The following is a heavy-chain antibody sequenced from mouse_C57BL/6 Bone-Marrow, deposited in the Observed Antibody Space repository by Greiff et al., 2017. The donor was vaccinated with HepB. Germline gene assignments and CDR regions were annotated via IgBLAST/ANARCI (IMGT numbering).Heavy chain of an antibody. CDR2: IDPSDRYT. CDR3: ARREAIYDGCL. V-gene: IGHV1-50*01. D-gene: IGHD2-3*01. J-gene: IGHJ2*01. Sequence: QVQLQQPGAELVKPGASVKVSCKASGYTFTSYWMQWVKQRPGQGLEWIGEIDPSDRYTNYNKKFKGKATLTVDTSSSTAYMQLSSLTSEDSAVYYCARREAIYDGCLWGQGTTLTVAS. CDR1: GYTFTSYW.